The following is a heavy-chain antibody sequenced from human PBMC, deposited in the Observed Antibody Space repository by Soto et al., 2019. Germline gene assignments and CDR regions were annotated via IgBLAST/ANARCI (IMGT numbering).Heavy chain of an antibody. J-gene: IGHJ6*03. D-gene: IGHD2-2*01. CDR3: TRDISYCSSSSCTVNRYYYYYMDF. V-gene: IGHV3-49*02. CDR2: IRSKAYGGTT. Sequence: QAQGKGLEWVGFIRSKAYGGTTEYAASVKGRFTISRDDSKGIAYLQMNSLKTEDTAVYYCTRDISYCSSSSCTVNRYYYYYMDFWGQGTTVTVSS.